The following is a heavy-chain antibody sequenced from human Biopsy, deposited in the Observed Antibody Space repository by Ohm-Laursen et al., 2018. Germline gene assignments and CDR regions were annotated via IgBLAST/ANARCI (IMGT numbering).Heavy chain of an antibody. CDR1: GGSLSSYS. J-gene: IGHJ5*02. V-gene: IGHV4-4*07. D-gene: IGHD1-14*01. CDR2: IYTSGIT. CDR3: ARDRDRRGWFDP. Sequence: GTLSLTCTVSGGSLSSYSWSWIRRPAGKGLEWIGQIYTSGITNYNPSLKSRVTMSVDTSKSKFSLRVSSVTAADTAVYYCARDRDRRGWFDPWGQGTLVTVSS.